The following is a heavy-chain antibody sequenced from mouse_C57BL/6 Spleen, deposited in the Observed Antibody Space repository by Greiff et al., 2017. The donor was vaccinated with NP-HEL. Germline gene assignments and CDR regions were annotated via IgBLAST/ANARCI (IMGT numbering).Heavy chain of an antibody. Sequence: QVQLQQPGAELVMPGASVKLSCKASGYTFTSYWMHWVKQRPGQGLEWIGEIDPSDSYTNYNQKFKGKSTLTVDKSSSTAYMQLSSLTSEDSAVYYCARSQQYGVSFAYWGQGTLVTVSA. J-gene: IGHJ3*01. CDR3: ARSQQYGVSFAY. V-gene: IGHV1-69*01. CDR1: GYTFTSYW. CDR2: IDPSDSYT. D-gene: IGHD1-1*01.